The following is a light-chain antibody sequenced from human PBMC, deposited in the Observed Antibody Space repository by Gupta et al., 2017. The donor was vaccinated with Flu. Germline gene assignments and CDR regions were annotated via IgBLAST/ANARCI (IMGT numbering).Light chain of an antibody. CDR2: AAS. V-gene: IGKV3-20*01. CDR1: QKVSSSL. CDR3: QQYGNSPVT. Sequence: EIVLTQSPGTLSLSPGERATLSCRASQKVSSSLLAWYQQKPGQAPRLLIYAASIRATGIPDRFSGSGSGTDFTLTVSRLEPEDFAVYYCQQYGNSPVTFGGGTMVEVK. J-gene: IGKJ4*01.